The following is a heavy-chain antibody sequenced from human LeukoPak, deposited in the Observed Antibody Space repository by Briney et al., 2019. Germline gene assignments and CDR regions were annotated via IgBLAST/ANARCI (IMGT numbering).Heavy chain of an antibody. CDR1: GGSIRNYT. J-gene: IGHJ6*03. CDR3: ARESGYYDSSAQRYYYYYMDV. CDR2: IYTSGTT. Sequence: SETLSLTCTVSGGSIRNYTWSWIRKPPGKGLDWIGYIYTSGTTNYNPSLKSRVTISIDTSKNQFSLKLSSVTAADTAVYYCARESGYYDSSAQRYYYYYMDVWGKGTTVTVSS. V-gene: IGHV4-4*09. D-gene: IGHD3-22*01.